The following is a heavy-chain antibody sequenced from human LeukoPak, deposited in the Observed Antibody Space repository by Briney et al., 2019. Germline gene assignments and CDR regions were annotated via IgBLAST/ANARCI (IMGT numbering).Heavy chain of an antibody. V-gene: IGHV4-38-2*02. CDR1: GYSISSGYY. D-gene: IGHD4-17*01. Sequence: SETLSLTCTVSGYSISSGYYWGWIRQPPGKGLEWIGSIYHSENTYYNPSLKSRVTISVDTSKNQFSLKLSSVTAADTAVYYCAGYHAYGVTTPPLGYWGQGILVTVSS. J-gene: IGHJ4*02. CDR3: AGYHAYGVTTPPLGY. CDR2: IYHSENT.